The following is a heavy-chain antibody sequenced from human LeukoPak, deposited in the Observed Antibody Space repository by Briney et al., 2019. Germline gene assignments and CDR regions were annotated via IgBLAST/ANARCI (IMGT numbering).Heavy chain of an antibody. Sequence: PGGSLRLSCAASGFTFDDYAMHWVRQAPGKGLEWVSGISWNSGSIGYADSVKGRFTISRDNAKNSLYLQMNSLRTEDTALYYCAKDIVGRCDPYYLDVWGQGTMVTVSS. V-gene: IGHV3-9*01. J-gene: IGHJ6*03. CDR1: GFTFDDYA. D-gene: IGHD2-21*02. CDR3: AKDIVGRCDPYYLDV. CDR2: ISWNSGSI.